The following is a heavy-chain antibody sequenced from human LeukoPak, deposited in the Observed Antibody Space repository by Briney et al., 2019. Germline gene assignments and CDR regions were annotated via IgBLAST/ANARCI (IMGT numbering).Heavy chain of an antibody. J-gene: IGHJ4*02. CDR3: ARVCGSGSRYFDY. D-gene: IGHD3-10*01. Sequence: SETLSHSCGVSGYSISSGYYWGWIRQPPGKGLDWIGTIYHSGSTFYNPSLKSRVTISVDTSKNQFSLKLSSVTAADTAVYYCARVCGSGSRYFDYGGQGTVVTVSS. CDR2: IYHSGST. V-gene: IGHV4-38-2*01. CDR1: GYSISSGYY.